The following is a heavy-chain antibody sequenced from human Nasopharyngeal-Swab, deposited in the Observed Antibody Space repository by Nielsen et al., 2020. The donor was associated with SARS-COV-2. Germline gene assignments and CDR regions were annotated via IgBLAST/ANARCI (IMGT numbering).Heavy chain of an antibody. V-gene: IGHV5-10-1*01. Sequence: GASLKISWKGSGYSFTSYWISWGRQMPGKGLEWMGRIDPSDSYTNYRPSFQGHVTISADKSISTAYLQWSSLKASDTAMYYCARRSGTTDYFDYWGQGTLVTVSS. CDR3: ARRSGTTDYFDY. D-gene: IGHD1-1*01. CDR1: GYSFTSYW. J-gene: IGHJ4*02. CDR2: IDPSDSYT.